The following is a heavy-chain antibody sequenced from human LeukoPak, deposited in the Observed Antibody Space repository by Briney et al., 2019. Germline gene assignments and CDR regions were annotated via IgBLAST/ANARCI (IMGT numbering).Heavy chain of an antibody. CDR2: IYYSGST. J-gene: IGHJ4*02. D-gene: IGHD5-18*01. Sequence: SGTLSLTCTVSGGSISSSSYYWGWIRQPPGEGLQWIGSIYYSGSTYYNPSLKSRVTISVDTPKNQFSLKLSSVTAADTAVYYCASLDTALGYWGQGTLVTVSS. CDR3: ASLDTALGY. V-gene: IGHV4-39*01. CDR1: GGSISSSSYY.